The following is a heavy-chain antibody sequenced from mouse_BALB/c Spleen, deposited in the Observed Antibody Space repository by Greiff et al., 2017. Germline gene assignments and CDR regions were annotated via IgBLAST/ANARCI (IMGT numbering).Heavy chain of an antibody. D-gene: IGHD1-1*02. J-gene: IGHJ3*01. Sequence: QVQLKESGAELAKPGASVKMSCKASGYTFTSYWMHWVKQRPGQGLEWIGYINPSTGYTEYNQKFKDKATLTADKSSSTAYMQLSSLTSEDSAVYYCAKYGGVAYWGQGTLVTVSA. CDR3: AKYGGVAY. CDR1: GYTFTSYW. V-gene: IGHV1-7*01. CDR2: INPSTGYT.